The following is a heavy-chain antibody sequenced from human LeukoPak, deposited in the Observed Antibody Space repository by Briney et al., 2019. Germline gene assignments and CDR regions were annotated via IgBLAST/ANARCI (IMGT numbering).Heavy chain of an antibody. CDR1: GGTFSSYA. J-gene: IGHJ6*02. D-gene: IGHD3-10*01. CDR3: ARWITMVRYYYYGMDV. V-gene: IGHV1-69*04. Sequence: SVKVSCKASGGTFSSYAISWVRQAPGQGHEWMGRIIPILGIANYAQKFQGRVTITADKSTSTAYMELSSLRSEDTAVYYCARWITMVRYYYYGMDVWGQGTTVTVSS. CDR2: IIPILGIA.